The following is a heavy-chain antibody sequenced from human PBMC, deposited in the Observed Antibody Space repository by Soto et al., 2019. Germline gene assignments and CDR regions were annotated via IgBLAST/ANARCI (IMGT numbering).Heavy chain of an antibody. CDR1: GGSISSSSYY. CDR2: IYYSGST. CDR3: ATADYYYDSSGYYRSLYFDY. Sequence: ETLCRSGAVSGGSISSSSYYWGWIRQPPGKGLEWIGSIYYSGSTYYNPSLKSRVTISVDTSKNQFSLKLSSVTAADTAVYYCATADYYYDSSGYYRSLYFDYWGQGTLVTVSS. J-gene: IGHJ4*02. V-gene: IGHV4-39*01. D-gene: IGHD3-22*01.